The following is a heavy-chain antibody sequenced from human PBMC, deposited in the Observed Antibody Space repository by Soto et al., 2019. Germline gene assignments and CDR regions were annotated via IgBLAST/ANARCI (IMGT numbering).Heavy chain of an antibody. J-gene: IGHJ6*02. CDR3: ASGTGQYYGMDV. Sequence: ETLSLTCAVSGGSISSYYWSWIRQPPGKGLEWIGYIYYSGSTNYNPSLKSRVTISVDTSKNQFSLKLSSVTAADTAVYYCASGTGQYYGMDVWGQGTKVTVSS. V-gene: IGHV4-59*01. D-gene: IGHD1-1*01. CDR2: IYYSGST. CDR1: GGSISSYY.